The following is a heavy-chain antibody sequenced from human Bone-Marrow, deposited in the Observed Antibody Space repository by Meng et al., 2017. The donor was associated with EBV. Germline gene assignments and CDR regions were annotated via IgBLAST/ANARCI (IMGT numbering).Heavy chain of an antibody. CDR3: VRFSNYVLDH. CDR2: IHGYSANT. CDR1: GYTFSSFT. J-gene: IGHJ4*02. Sequence: QCRLVQSGGEVQKPGASVRVSCKTSGYTFSSFTLNWVRQVPGQGFEWVGWIHGYSANTHYAQKFHGRVNMSTDTSTDTSYMELKNLRPDDTAIYYCVRFSNYVLDHWGQGTLVTVSS. V-gene: IGHV1-18*01. D-gene: IGHD3-10*01.